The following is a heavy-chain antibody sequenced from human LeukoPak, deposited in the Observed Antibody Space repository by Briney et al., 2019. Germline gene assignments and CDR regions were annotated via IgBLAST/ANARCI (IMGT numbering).Heavy chain of an antibody. V-gene: IGHV3-11*04. CDR3: SRDPRHNDY. J-gene: IGHJ4*02. CDR1: GFTFSDSY. Sequence: AGGSLRLSCAASGFTFSDSYMTWIRQAPGKGPELLSYISGSASDVNYIDSVRGRFTISRDNAKNSLYLHMNSLTVEDTAVYYCSRDPRHNDYWGQGTLVTVSS. CDR2: ISGSASDV.